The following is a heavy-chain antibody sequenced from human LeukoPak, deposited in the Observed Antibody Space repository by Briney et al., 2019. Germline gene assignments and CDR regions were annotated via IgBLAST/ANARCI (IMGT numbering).Heavy chain of an antibody. Sequence: PGGSLRLSCAASGFTFSSSGMSWVRQAPGKGLEWVSTISASGDNTYYADSVRGRFTISRDNSKNSFYLQMSSLRAEDTGVFYCARDVAYSAFDYWGQGTLVTVSS. J-gene: IGHJ4*02. CDR2: ISASGDNT. CDR1: GFTFSSSG. D-gene: IGHD2-21*01. CDR3: ARDVAYSAFDY. V-gene: IGHV3-23*01.